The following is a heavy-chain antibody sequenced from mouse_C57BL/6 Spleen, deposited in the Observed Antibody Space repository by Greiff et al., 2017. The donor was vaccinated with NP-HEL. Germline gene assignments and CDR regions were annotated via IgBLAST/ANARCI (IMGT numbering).Heavy chain of an antibody. V-gene: IGHV1-80*01. CDR3: ARSRQTAQATFAY. CDR1: GYAFSSYW. CDR2: IYPGDGDT. J-gene: IGHJ3*01. D-gene: IGHD3-2*02. Sequence: QVQLQQSGAELVKPGASVKISCKASGYAFSSYWMNWVKQRPGKGLEWIGQIYPGDGDTNYNGKFKGKATLTADKSSSTAYMQLSSLTSEDSAVYFCARSRQTAQATFAYWGQGTLVTVSA.